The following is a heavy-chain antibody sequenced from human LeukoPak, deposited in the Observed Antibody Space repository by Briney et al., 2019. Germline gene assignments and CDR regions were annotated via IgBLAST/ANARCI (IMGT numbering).Heavy chain of an antibody. CDR3: ARRSGSGWSRAEYFQH. Sequence: SETLSLTCTVSGGSISSSSYYWGWIRQPPGKGLEWIGSIYYSGSTYYNPSLKSRVTISVDTSKNQLSLKLSSVTAADTAVYYCARRSGSGWSRAEYFQHWGQGTLVTVSS. CDR2: IYYSGST. D-gene: IGHD6-19*01. CDR1: GGSISSSSYY. J-gene: IGHJ1*01. V-gene: IGHV4-39*01.